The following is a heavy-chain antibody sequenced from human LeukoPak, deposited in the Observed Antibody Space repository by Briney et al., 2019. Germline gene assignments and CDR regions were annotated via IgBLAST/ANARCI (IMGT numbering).Heavy chain of an antibody. CDR3: ARDSTVTTCDY. D-gene: IGHD4-17*01. J-gene: IGHJ4*02. CDR2: ISSSSSTI. V-gene: IGHV3-48*01. CDR1: GFTFSSYS. Sequence: GRSLRLSCAASGFTFSSYSMNWVRQAPGKGLEWVSYISSSSSTIYYADSVKGRFTISRDNAKNSLYLQMNSLRAEDTAVYYCARDSTVTTCDYWGQGTLVTVSS.